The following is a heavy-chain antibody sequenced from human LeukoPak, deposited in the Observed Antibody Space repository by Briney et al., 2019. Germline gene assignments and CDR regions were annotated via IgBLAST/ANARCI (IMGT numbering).Heavy chain of an antibody. D-gene: IGHD3-22*01. Sequence: ASVKVSCKASGYTFTGYYMHWVRQAPGQGLEWMGWINPNSGDTNYAQKFQGRVTMTRDTSISTAYMELRSLRSDDTAVYYCARAEWLLLLYYFDYWGQGTLVTVSS. CDR1: GYTFTGYY. J-gene: IGHJ4*02. V-gene: IGHV1-2*02. CDR3: ARAEWLLLLYYFDY. CDR2: INPNSGDT.